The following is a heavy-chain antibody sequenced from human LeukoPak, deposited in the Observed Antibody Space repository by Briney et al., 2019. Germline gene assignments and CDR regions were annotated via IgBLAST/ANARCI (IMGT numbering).Heavy chain of an antibody. J-gene: IGHJ6*03. D-gene: IGHD3-10*01. Sequence: ASVKVSCKASGYTFTSYYMHWVRQAPGQGLEWMGIINPSGGSTSYAQKFQGRVTMTRDMSTSTVYMELSSLRSEDTAVYYCARGFTMVRGVIITFSGDSYYYYMDVWGKGTTVTVSS. CDR1: GYTFTSYY. V-gene: IGHV1-46*01. CDR2: INPSGGST. CDR3: ARGFTMVRGVIITFSGDSYYYYMDV.